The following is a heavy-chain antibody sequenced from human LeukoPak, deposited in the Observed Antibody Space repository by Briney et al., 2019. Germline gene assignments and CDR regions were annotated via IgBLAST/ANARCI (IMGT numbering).Heavy chain of an antibody. V-gene: IGHV1-8*03. CDR3: ARGHPLVPAAIDH. CDR1: GYTFTSYD. CDR2: MNPNSGNT. Sequence: ASVKVSCKASGYTFTSYDINWVRQATGQGLEWMGWMNPNSGNTGYAQKFQGRVTITRNTSISTAYMELSSLRSEDTAVYYCARGHPLVPAAIDHWGQGTLVTVSS. J-gene: IGHJ4*02. D-gene: IGHD2-2*01.